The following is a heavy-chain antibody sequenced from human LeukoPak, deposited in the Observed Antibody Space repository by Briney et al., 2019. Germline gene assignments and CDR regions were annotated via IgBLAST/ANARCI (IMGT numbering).Heavy chain of an antibody. V-gene: IGHV4-39*01. CDR2: FYYSGST. Sequence: TSETLSLTCTVSGGLISSSSYYWGWIRQPPGKGLEWIGSFYYSGSTYYNPSLKSRVTISVDTSKNQFSLKLSSVTAADTAVYYCARHVDGILDYWGQGTLVTVSS. CDR3: ARHVDGILDY. D-gene: IGHD5-18*01. CDR1: GGLISSSSYY. J-gene: IGHJ4*02.